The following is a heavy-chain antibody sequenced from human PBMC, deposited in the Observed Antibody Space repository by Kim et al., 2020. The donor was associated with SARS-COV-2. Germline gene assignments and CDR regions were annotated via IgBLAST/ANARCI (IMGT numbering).Heavy chain of an antibody. J-gene: IGHJ6*02. CDR2: ITSSGSTI. CDR3: ASDWWYEYDSSHMEF. D-gene: IGHD3-22*01. CDR1: GFAFNTYS. Sequence: GGSLRLSCAASGFAFNTYSMNWVRQAPGKGLEWVSYITSSGSTIYYADSVKGRFTISRDNTKNSLYLQMNSLRAEDTAMYYCASDWWYEYDSSHMEFWG. V-gene: IGHV3-48*04.